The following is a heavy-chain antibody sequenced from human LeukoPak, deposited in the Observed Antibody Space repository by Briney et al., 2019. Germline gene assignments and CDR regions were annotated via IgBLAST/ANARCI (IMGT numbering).Heavy chain of an antibody. CDR1: GGSITGHY. V-gene: IGHV4-59*08. J-gene: IGHJ3*02. CDR3: AKLGHSDGWYLGAFDI. Sequence: PSETLSLTCAVSGGSITGHYWNWIRQTPGMRLEWIGYTSYSRTTIYNSYFKGRATMSIDTSKNHLYLNLTSVTATGTAVYYCAKLGHSDGWYLGAFDIWGQGTTVIVSS. D-gene: IGHD6-19*01. CDR2: TSYSRTT.